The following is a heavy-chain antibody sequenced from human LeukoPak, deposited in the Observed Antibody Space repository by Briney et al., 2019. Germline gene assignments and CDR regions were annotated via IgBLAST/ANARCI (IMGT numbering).Heavy chain of an antibody. CDR2: IFANGDRT. J-gene: IGHJ3*01. CDR3: AKDPNGDYIGTFDG. D-gene: IGHD4-17*01. Sequence: PGGSLRLSCVASGLTFSNYAITWVRQTPGKGLEWVSTIFANGDRTDYTDSVKGRFTISRDNSKNTLYLQMNSLRAEDTAVYYCAKDPNGDYIGTFDGRGQGTMVTVSS. CDR1: GLTFSNYA. V-gene: IGHV3-23*01.